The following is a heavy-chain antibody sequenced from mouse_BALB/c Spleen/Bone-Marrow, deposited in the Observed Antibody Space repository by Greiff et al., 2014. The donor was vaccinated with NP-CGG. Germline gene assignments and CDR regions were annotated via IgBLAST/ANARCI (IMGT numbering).Heavy chain of an antibody. CDR2: IDPANGNT. V-gene: IGHV14-3*02. D-gene: IGHD2-1*01. CDR1: GFNIKDTY. Sequence: VQLKESGAELVKPGASVKLSCTASGFNIKDTYMHLVKQRPEQGLEWIGRIDPANGNTKYDPKFQGKATITADTSSNTAYLQLSSLTSEDTAVYYCARNGNYGAWFAYWGQGTLVTVSA. CDR3: ARNGNYGAWFAY. J-gene: IGHJ3*01.